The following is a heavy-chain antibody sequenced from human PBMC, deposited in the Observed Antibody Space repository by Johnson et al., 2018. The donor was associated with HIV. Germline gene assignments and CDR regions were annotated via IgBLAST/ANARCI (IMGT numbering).Heavy chain of an antibody. CDR3: AKDRYSSSWYLAGAFDI. J-gene: IGHJ3*02. Sequence: QVRLVESGGGLVKPGGSLRLSCAASGFTFSRYDMHWVRQAPGKGLEWVAFISYDENTEYYVDSVKGRFTISRDNPWNTLYLQMKSLRAEDTAVYYCAKDRYSSSWYLAGAFDIWGQGTMVTVSS. CDR1: GFTFSRYD. CDR2: ISYDENTE. D-gene: IGHD6-13*01. V-gene: IGHV3-30*18.